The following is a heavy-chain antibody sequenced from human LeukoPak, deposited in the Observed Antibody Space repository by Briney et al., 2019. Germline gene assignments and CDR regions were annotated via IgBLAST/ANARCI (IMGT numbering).Heavy chain of an antibody. CDR2: ISGSGGST. CDR1: GXTFSSYA. Sequence: SGGSLRLSCAASGXTFSSYAMSWVRQAPGKGLEWVSAISGSGGSTYYADSVKGRFTISRDNSKNTLYLQMNSLRAEDTAVYYCAKFGVAGQAFDPWGQGTLVTVSS. CDR3: AKFGVAGQAFDP. D-gene: IGHD3-3*01. V-gene: IGHV3-23*01. J-gene: IGHJ5*02.